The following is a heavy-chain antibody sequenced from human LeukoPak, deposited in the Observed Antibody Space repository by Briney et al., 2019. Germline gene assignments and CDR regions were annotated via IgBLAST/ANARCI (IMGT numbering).Heavy chain of an antibody. D-gene: IGHD1-1*01. CDR2: INPNSGGT. CDR1: GYTFTGYY. J-gene: IGHJ6*04. Sequence: ASVKVSCKASGYTFTGYYMHWVRQAPGRGLEWMGRINPNSGGTNYAQKFRGRVTMTRDTSISTAYMELSRLRSDDTAVYYCARASWNDGLDVWGKGTTVTVSS. CDR3: ARASWNDGLDV. V-gene: IGHV1-2*06.